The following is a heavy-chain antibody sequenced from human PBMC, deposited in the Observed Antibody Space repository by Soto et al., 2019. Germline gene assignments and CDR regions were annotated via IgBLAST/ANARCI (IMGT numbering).Heavy chain of an antibody. D-gene: IGHD3-10*01. V-gene: IGHV4-30-4*02. CDR3: ARDSGMPMGPLPRDAFDI. Sequence: SETLSLTCTVSGGSISSGDYYWSRIRQPPGKGLEWIGYIYYSGSTYYNPSLKSRVTISVDTSKNQFSLKLSSVTAADTAVYYCARDSGMPMGPLPRDAFDIWGQGTMVTVSS. CDR2: IYYSGST. J-gene: IGHJ3*02. CDR1: GGSISSGDYY.